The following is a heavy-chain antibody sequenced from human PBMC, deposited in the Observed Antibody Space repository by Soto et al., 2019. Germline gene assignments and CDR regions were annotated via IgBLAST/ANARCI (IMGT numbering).Heavy chain of an antibody. Sequence: GGSLRLSCAASGFTFSSYAMSWVRQAPGKGLEWVSAISGSGGSTYYADSVKGRFTISRDNSKNTLYLQMNSLRAEDTAVYYCAKPIRITIFGVVIIDRWGYAFDIWGPGTMVTVSS. CDR2: ISGSGGST. CDR3: AKPIRITIFGVVIIDRWGYAFDI. D-gene: IGHD3-3*01. V-gene: IGHV3-23*01. J-gene: IGHJ3*02. CDR1: GFTFSSYA.